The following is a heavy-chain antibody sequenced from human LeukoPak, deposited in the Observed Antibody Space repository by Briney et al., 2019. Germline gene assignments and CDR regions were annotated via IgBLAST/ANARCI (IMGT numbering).Heavy chain of an antibody. D-gene: IGHD5/OR15-5a*01. Sequence: PGGSLRLSCAASGLTFSTSWMHWVRQAPGKGLVWVSRINGDGSSTSYADSVKGRFTISRDNAKNTLYMQMNSLRAEGTAVYYCARGASTIPLDYWGQGTLVTVSS. CDR1: GLTFSTSW. CDR2: INGDGSST. V-gene: IGHV3-74*01. J-gene: IGHJ4*02. CDR3: ARGASTIPLDY.